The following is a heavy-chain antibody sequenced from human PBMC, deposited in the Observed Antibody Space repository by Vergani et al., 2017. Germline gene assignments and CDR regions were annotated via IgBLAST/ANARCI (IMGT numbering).Heavy chain of an antibody. V-gene: IGHV4-34*01. J-gene: IGHJ6*02. CDR3: ARGHLDNYYYYYGMDV. D-gene: IGHD3-22*01. CDR1: GGSFSGYY. Sequence: QVQLQQWGAGLLKPSETLSLTCAVYGGSFSGYYWSWIRQPPGKGLEWIGEINHSGSTNYNPSLKSRVTISVDTSKNQFSLKLSSVTAADTAVYYCARGHLDNYYYYYGMDVWGQGTTVTVSS. CDR2: INHSGST.